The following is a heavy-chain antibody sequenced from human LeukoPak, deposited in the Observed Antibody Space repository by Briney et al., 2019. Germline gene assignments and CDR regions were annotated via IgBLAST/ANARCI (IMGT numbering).Heavy chain of an antibody. CDR3: ARGLLVEAGNFDY. J-gene: IGHJ4*02. V-gene: IGHV3-21*06. D-gene: IGHD1-26*01. CDR1: GFTFSSYN. CDR2: ISSSSSYI. Sequence: GGSLRLSCVASGFTFSSYNINWVRQAPGKGLEWASFISSSSSYIYYADSVKGRFTISRDNAKNSLYLQMNSLRAEDTAVYYCARGLLVEAGNFDYWGQGTLVTVSS.